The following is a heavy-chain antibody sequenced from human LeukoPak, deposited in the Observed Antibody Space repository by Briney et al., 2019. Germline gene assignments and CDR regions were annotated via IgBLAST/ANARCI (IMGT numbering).Heavy chain of an antibody. Sequence: PGGSLRLSCAASGFTFSSYGIHWVRQAPGKGLEWVAFIRYDGSNKYYTDSVKGRFTISRDNSKNTLYLQMNSLRAEDTAVYYCAKLTPSIAAAGNAVYWGQGTLVTVSS. V-gene: IGHV3-30*02. CDR1: GFTFSSYG. CDR2: IRYDGSNK. D-gene: IGHD6-13*01. J-gene: IGHJ4*02. CDR3: AKLTPSIAAAGNAVY.